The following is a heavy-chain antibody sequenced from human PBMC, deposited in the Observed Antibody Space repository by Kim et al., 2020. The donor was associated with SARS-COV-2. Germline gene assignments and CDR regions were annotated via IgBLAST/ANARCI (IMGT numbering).Heavy chain of an antibody. Sequence: GGSLRLSCAASGSTFRNHGMHWVRQGPGKGLEWATIIYYDGSNAYYADSVKGRFTISRDNSKNMLYLQMNSLRVEDTAVYYCARDRAARYFDYWGQGTLVTVSS. D-gene: IGHD6-6*01. J-gene: IGHJ4*02. CDR1: GSTFRNHG. V-gene: IGHV3-30*02. CDR2: IYYDGSNA. CDR3: ARDRAARYFDY.